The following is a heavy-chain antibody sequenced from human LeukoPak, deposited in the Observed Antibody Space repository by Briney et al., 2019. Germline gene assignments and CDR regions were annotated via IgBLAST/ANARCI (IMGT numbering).Heavy chain of an antibody. CDR2: IWYDGSKK. D-gene: IGHD1-26*01. V-gene: IGHV3-33*01. J-gene: IGHJ4*02. Sequence: GGSLRLSCAASGFTFSNYGMHWVRQAPGKGLEWVAVIWYDGSKKYYAESVKGRFTISRDNSKNTLYLQMTDLRAEDTAVYFCARGDLMGATDYWGQGTLVTVSS. CDR1: GFTFSNYG. CDR3: ARGDLMGATDY.